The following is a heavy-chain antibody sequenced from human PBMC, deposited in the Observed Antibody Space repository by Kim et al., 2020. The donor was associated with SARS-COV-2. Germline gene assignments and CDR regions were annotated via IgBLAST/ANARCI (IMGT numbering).Heavy chain of an antibody. V-gene: IGHV4-39*01. CDR3: VRRGSSWSLFDY. J-gene: IGHJ4*02. Sequence: SETLSLTCTVSGGSISSGFYYWGWIRQPPGKGLEWIGTIFYSGSTYYNPSLKSRVTMSVDTSKNQVSLKLSSVTAADTAVYYCVRRGSSWSLFDYWGKGTLVTVSS. D-gene: IGHD6-13*01. CDR1: GGSISSGFYY. CDR2: IFYSGST.